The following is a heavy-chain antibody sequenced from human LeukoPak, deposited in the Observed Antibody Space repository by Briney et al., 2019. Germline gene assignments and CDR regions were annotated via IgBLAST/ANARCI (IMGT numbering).Heavy chain of an antibody. J-gene: IGHJ5*02. CDR2: IYTSGST. Sequence: SETLSLTCTVSGGSISSYYWSWIRQPAGKGLEWIGRIYTSGSTNYNPSLKSRVTMSVDTSKNQFSLKLSSVTAADTAVYYCARGNLKLEHKWFDPWGQGTLVTVSS. V-gene: IGHV4-4*07. CDR1: GGSISSYY. D-gene: IGHD1-1*01. CDR3: ARGNLKLEHKWFDP.